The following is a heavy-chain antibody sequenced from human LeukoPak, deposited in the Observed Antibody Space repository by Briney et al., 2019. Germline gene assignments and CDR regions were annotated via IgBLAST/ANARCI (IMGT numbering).Heavy chain of an antibody. CDR3: ARGGGAYCGGDCWRAFDI. CDR2: IYSGGST. D-gene: IGHD2-21*02. Sequence: GGSLRLSCAASGFSVSSNYMSWVRQAPGKGLEWVSVIYSGGSTYYADSVKGRFTISRDNSKDTLYLQMNSLRVEDTAMYYCARGGGAYCGGDCWRAFDIWDQGTVVTVSS. CDR1: GFSVSSNY. V-gene: IGHV3-53*01. J-gene: IGHJ3*02.